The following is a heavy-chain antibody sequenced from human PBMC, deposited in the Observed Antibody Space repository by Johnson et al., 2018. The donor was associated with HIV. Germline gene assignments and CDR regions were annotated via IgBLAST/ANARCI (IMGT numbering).Heavy chain of an antibody. CDR1: GFTFSSYT. CDR3: ARGRKTVTTVRPSAFDI. V-gene: IGHV3-30-3*01. D-gene: IGHD4-17*01. Sequence: VQLVESGGGVVQPGRSLRLSCVASGFTFSSYTMHWVRQAPGKGLEWVAVISYDGSNKYYADSVKGRFPISRDNSKNTLYLQLNSLRAEDTAVYYCARGRKTVTTVRPSAFDIWGQGTMVTVSS. CDR2: ISYDGSNK. J-gene: IGHJ3*02.